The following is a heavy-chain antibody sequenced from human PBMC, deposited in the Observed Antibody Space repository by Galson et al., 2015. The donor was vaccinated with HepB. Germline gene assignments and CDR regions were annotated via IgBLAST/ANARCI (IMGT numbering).Heavy chain of an antibody. Sequence: SVKVSCKASGYTFTSDGITWVRQAPGQGLEWMGWISTSNSNTESAQKFKGRVTMTTDTSTSTAYMELGRLRSDDTAVYYCARGPHYYGSGLYSWFDPWGQGTLVTVSS. D-gene: IGHD3-10*01. V-gene: IGHV1-18*01. J-gene: IGHJ5*02. CDR3: ARGPHYYGSGLYSWFDP. CDR2: ISTSNSNT. CDR1: GYTFTSDG.